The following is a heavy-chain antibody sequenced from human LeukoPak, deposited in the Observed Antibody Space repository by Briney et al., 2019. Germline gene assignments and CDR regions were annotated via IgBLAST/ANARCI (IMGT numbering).Heavy chain of an antibody. V-gene: IGHV4-59*08. CDR2: IYYSGST. D-gene: IGHD6-19*01. J-gene: IGHJ5*02. CDR1: GGSISSYY. Sequence: PSETLSLTCTVSGGSISSYYWSWIRQPPGKGLEWIGYIYYSGSTNYNPSLKSRVTISVDTSKNQFSLKLSSVTAADTAVYCCARTMASTRWFDPWGQGTLVTVSS. CDR3: ARTMASTRWFDP.